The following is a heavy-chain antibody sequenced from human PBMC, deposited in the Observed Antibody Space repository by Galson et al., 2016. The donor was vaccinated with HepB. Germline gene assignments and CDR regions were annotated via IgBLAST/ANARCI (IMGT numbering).Heavy chain of an antibody. CDR3: ASVTTVTTGHAFDI. V-gene: IGHV4-31*02. CDR1: GVPVSGNS. Sequence: LRLSCAASGVPVSGNSMTWVRQAPGKGLEWIGYIYYSGSTYYNPSLKSRVTISVDTSKNQFSLKLSSMTAVDTAVYYCASVTTVTTGHAFDIWGQGTMVTVSS. J-gene: IGHJ3*02. D-gene: IGHD4-11*01. CDR2: IYYSGST.